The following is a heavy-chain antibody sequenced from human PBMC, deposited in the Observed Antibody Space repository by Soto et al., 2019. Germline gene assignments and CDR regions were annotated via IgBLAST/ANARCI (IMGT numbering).Heavy chain of an antibody. Sequence: GSLRLSCAASGFSSSSYAMNGVRQAAGKGLEWLSFISHRGTTIYYADSVKGRFTISRDNARNSLYLEMNSRRDDDTAVYYCARLGFCTDINCNHYFYYYAMDVWGQGTTVNVSS. CDR1: GFSSSSYA. J-gene: IGHJ6*02. CDR2: ISHRGTTI. CDR3: ARLGFCTDINCNHYFYYYAMDV. V-gene: IGHV3-48*02. D-gene: IGHD2-8*02.